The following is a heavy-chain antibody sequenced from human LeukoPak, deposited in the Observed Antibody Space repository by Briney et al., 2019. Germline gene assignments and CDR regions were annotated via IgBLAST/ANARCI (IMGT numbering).Heavy chain of an antibody. V-gene: IGHV4-31*03. CDR3: AREKSCSSTSCPYFDY. CDR2: IYYSGST. Sequence: SETLSLTCTVSGGSISSGGYYWSWIRQHPGKGLEWIGYIYYSGSTYYNPSLKSRVTISVDTSKNQLSLKLSSVTAAVTAVYYCAREKSCSSTSCPYFDYWGQGTLVTVSS. D-gene: IGHD2-2*01. J-gene: IGHJ4*02. CDR1: GGSISSGGYY.